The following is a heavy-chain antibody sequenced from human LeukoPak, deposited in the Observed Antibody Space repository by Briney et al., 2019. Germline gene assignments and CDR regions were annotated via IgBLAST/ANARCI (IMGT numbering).Heavy chain of an antibody. CDR3: ARHGDSYGRPYYFDY. D-gene: IGHD5-18*01. J-gene: IGHJ4*02. Sequence: SETLSLTCTVSGGSISSYYWSWIRQPPGKGLEWIGYIYYSGSTNYNPPLKSRVTISVDTSKDQFSLKLSSVTAADTAVYYCARHGDSYGRPYYFDYWGQGTLVTVSS. CDR2: IYYSGST. CDR1: GGSISSYY. V-gene: IGHV4-59*08.